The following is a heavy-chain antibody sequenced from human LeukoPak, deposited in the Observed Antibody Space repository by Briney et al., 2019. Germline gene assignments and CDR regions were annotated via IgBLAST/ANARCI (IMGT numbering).Heavy chain of an antibody. Sequence: GGSLRLSCAASGLNFSSYAMNWVRQAPGKGLEWVTVISDGGHSTYYADSVKGRFTISRDNSKNTLYLQMNSLTAADTAVYFCAKSSDSLFSDYWGQGTLVTVSS. J-gene: IGHJ4*02. V-gene: IGHV3-23*01. CDR1: GLNFSSYA. D-gene: IGHD2-21*02. CDR2: ISDGGHST. CDR3: AKSSDSLFSDY.